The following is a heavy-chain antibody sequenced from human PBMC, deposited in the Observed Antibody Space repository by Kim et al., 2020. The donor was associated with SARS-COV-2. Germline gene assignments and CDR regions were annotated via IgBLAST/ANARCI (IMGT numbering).Heavy chain of an antibody. D-gene: IGHD1-26*01. Sequence: DYAVSVKSRANINPDTSKNQFSLQLNSVTPEDTAVYYCARVGPGGSYFDYWGQGTLVTVSS. CDR3: ARVGPGGSYFDY. V-gene: IGHV6-1*01. J-gene: IGHJ4*02.